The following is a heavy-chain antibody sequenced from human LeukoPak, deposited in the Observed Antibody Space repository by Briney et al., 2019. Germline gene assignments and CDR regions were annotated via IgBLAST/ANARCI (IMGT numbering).Heavy chain of an antibody. CDR3: ARGVPGGLDY. J-gene: IGHJ4*02. CDR2: IGSAADT. V-gene: IGHV3-13*04. Sequence: GGSLRLSCAASGFTFSNYDMHWVRQVTGKGLEWVSSIGSAADTNYLDSVKGRFTISRENAKNSLYLQMNSLRAGDTAVYFCARGVPGGLDYWGQGTLVTVSS. D-gene: IGHD3-10*01. CDR1: GFTFSNYD.